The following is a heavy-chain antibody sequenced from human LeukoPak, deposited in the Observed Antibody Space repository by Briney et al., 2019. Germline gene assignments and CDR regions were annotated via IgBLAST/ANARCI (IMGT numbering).Heavy chain of an antibody. CDR3: ARDGGLMVRGVIYNWFDP. J-gene: IGHJ5*02. D-gene: IGHD3-10*01. V-gene: IGHV4-39*07. CDR1: GGSISSSSYY. CDR2: IYYSGST. Sequence: SETLSLTCTVSGGSISSSSYYWGWIRQPPGKGLEWIGSIYYSGSTYYNPSLKSRVTISVDTSKNQFSLKLSSVTAADTAVYYCARDGGLMVRGVIYNWFDPWGQGTLVTVSS.